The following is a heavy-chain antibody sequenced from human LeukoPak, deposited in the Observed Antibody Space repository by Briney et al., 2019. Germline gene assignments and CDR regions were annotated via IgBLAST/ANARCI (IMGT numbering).Heavy chain of an antibody. CDR1: GFTFSSYA. J-gene: IGHJ4*02. Sequence: GGSLRLSCAASGFTFSSYAMSWVRQAPGKGLEWVSAISGSGGSTYYADSVNGRFTISRDNSKNTLYLQMNRLRAGDTAVYYCAKPYYYDSSGYSSWGQGTLVTVSS. CDR3: AKPYYYDSSGYSS. CDR2: ISGSGGST. V-gene: IGHV3-23*01. D-gene: IGHD3-22*01.